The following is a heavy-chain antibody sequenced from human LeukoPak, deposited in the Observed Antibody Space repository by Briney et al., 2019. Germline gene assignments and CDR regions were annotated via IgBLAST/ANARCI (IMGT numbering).Heavy chain of an antibody. J-gene: IGHJ6*03. D-gene: IGHD2-15*01. CDR3: ARGEVADDYYYYYYMDV. Sequence: SVKVSCKASGGTFSSYAISWVRQAPGQGLEWMGRIIPIFGTANYAQKFQGRVTFTTDESTSTAYMELSSLRSEDTAVYYCARGEVADDYYYYYYMDVWGKGTTVTVSS. CDR2: IIPIFGTA. CDR1: GGTFSSYA. V-gene: IGHV1-69*05.